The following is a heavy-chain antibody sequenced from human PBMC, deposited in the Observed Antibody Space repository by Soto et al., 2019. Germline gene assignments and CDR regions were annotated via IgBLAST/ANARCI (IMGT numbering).Heavy chain of an antibody. V-gene: IGHV4-39*07. CDR1: GGSISSSSYY. Sequence: SETLSLTCTVSGGSISSSSYYWGWIRQPPGKGLEWIGSIYYSGSTNYNPSLKSRVAISVDTSKNQFSLKLSSVTAADTAVYYCARVRGRLLRFDPWGQGTLVTVSS. J-gene: IGHJ5*02. CDR3: ARVRGRLLRFDP. CDR2: IYYSGST. D-gene: IGHD2-15*01.